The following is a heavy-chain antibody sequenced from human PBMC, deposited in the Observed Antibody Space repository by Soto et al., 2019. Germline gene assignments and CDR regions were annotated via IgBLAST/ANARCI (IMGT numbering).Heavy chain of an antibody. V-gene: IGHV4-31*03. CDR3: ARDVISPATSDAFDI. CDR2: IYHTGAA. CDR1: GGSLSSDNFF. D-gene: IGHD1-26*01. Sequence: QVQLQESGPGLVKPSQTLSVTCTVSGGSLSSDNFFWSWVRQHPETGLEWVGYIYHTGAAYYNPSLESRLTISLDTPKNRFSLSLISVTAADTAFYYCARDVISPATSDAFDIWGQGTMVTVSS. J-gene: IGHJ3*02.